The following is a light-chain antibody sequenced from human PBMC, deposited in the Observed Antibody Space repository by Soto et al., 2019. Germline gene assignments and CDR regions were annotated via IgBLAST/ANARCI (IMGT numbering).Light chain of an antibody. J-gene: IGKJ1*01. V-gene: IGKV1-5*03. Sequence: IRVTQSPSTLSASVGDRVTITCRASQSISSWLAWYQQKPGKAPKLLIYKASSLESGVPSRFSGSGSGTEFTLTISSLQPDDFATYYCQQYNSYCTFGQGTKVDIK. CDR3: QQYNSYCT. CDR2: KAS. CDR1: QSISSW.